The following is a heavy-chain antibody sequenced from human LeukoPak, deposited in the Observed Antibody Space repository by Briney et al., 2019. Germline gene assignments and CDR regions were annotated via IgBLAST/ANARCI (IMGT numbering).Heavy chain of an antibody. J-gene: IGHJ4*02. D-gene: IGHD3-22*01. CDR1: GFTFGSYW. CDR2: INTDGSSI. Sequence: PGGSLRLSCAASGFTFGSYWMHWVRQAPGKGLVWVSRINTDGSSISYADSVKGRFTISRDNTKNTLYLQMNSLRAEDTAVYYCARSTMMAPNYWGQGTLVTVSS. V-gene: IGHV3-74*01. CDR3: ARSTMMAPNY.